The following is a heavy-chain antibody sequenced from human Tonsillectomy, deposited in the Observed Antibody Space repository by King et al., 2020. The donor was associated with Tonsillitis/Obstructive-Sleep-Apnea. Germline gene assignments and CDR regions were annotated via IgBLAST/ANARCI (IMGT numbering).Heavy chain of an antibody. J-gene: IGHJ4*02. CDR3: ARVGCSSTSCYIDY. D-gene: IGHD2-2*02. CDR2: INCNGGST. Sequence: VQLVESGGGVVRPGGSLRLSCAASGFTFDDDGMSWVRQAPGKGLEWVSGINCNGGSTGYADSVKCRFTISRDNAKNSLYLQMNNLRAEDTALYYCARVGCSSTSCYIDYWGQGTLVTVSS. CDR1: GFTFDDDG. V-gene: IGHV3-20*04.